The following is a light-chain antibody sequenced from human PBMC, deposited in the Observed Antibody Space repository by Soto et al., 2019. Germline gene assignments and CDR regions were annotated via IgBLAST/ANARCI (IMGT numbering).Light chain of an antibody. V-gene: IGLV2-14*03. CDR3: SSFTSSSTYV. Sequence: QSALTQPASVSGSPGQSITISCTETSSDVGGSNYVSWYQQHPNKAPKVMIYDVSNRPSGVSNRFSGSKSGNTASLTISGLHAEDEADYYCSSFTSSSTYVFGTGTKLTVL. CDR2: DVS. J-gene: IGLJ1*01. CDR1: SSDVGGSNY.